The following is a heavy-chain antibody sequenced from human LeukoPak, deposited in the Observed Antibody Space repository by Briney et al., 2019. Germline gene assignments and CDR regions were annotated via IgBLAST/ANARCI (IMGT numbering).Heavy chain of an antibody. D-gene: IGHD1-26*01. CDR2: IYYSGST. Sequence: SETLSLTCTVSGGSISSYYWSWIRQPPGKGLEWIGYIYYSGSTNYNPSLKSRVTISVDTSKNQFSLKLSSVTAADTAVYYCARVKGGSYSWSDAFDIWGQGTMVTVSS. J-gene: IGHJ3*02. CDR1: GGSISSYY. CDR3: ARVKGGSYSWSDAFDI. V-gene: IGHV4-59*01.